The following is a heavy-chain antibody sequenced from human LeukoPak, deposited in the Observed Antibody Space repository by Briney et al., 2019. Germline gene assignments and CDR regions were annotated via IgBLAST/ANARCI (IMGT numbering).Heavy chain of an antibody. CDR1: GYTFTSYD. D-gene: IGHD1-26*01. J-gene: IGHJ4*02. Sequence: ASVKVSCKASGYTFTSYDINWVRQATGQGLEWMGWINTNTGNPTYAQGFTGRFVFSLDTSVSTAYLQISSLKAEDTAVYYCARETIVGAIDYWGQGTLVTVSS. CDR2: INTNTGNP. V-gene: IGHV7-4-1*02. CDR3: ARETIVGAIDY.